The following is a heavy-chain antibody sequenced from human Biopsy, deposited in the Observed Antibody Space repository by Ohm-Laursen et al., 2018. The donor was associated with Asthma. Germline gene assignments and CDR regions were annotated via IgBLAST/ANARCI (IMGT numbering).Heavy chain of an antibody. CDR1: GFSFGSYG. CDR2: IWYDGSNK. Sequence: SLRLSCSASGFSFGSYGMHWVRQAPGKGLEWVAVIWYDGSNKYYADSVKGRFTISRDNSKNTLYLQMNSLRAEDTAVYYCARPYYDSSGYYYENLSFDYWGQGTLVTVSS. J-gene: IGHJ4*02. V-gene: IGHV3-33*08. CDR3: ARPYYDSSGYYYENLSFDY. D-gene: IGHD3-22*01.